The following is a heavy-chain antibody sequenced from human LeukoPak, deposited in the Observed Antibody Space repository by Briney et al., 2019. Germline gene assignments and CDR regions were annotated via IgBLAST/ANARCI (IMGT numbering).Heavy chain of an antibody. CDR3: AKVNRNDSTGFDL. CDR2: INWNGGTT. CDR1: GFTFDDYA. Sequence: PGRSLRLSCAAFGFTFDDYAMHWVRQAPGKGLEWVSGINWNGGTTSYADAVKGRFTVSRDNAKNSLYLQMDGLRTDDMALYYCAKVNRNDSTGFDLWGRGTLVTVSS. V-gene: IGHV3-9*03. J-gene: IGHJ2*01. D-gene: IGHD3-22*01.